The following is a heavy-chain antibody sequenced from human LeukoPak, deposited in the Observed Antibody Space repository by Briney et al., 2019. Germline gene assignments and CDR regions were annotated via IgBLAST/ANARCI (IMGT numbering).Heavy chain of an antibody. Sequence: GGSLRLSCAASGFTFSSYWMHWVRQAPGKGLEWVSVIYSSGTTYYADSVKGRFSISRDNSKNTLYLEMNTLRAEDTAVYYCARGRSSSAPYDYWGQGTLVTVSS. J-gene: IGHJ4*02. CDR1: GFTFSSYW. CDR2: IYSSGTT. V-gene: IGHV3-53*01. D-gene: IGHD6-6*01. CDR3: ARGRSSSAPYDY.